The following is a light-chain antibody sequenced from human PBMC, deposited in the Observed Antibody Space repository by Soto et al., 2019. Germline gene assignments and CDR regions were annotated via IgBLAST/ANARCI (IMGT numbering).Light chain of an antibody. Sequence: IQLTQSPSSLSASLGDRITLTWRASQSISRYLNWYQNKPGKAPKLLINAASSLERGVPSRFSGCGSRTDLTLNISSLQTDHFANYYCQQNYRATPWTFGQGTNVYIK. V-gene: IGKV1-39*01. CDR2: AAS. CDR3: QQNYRATPWT. J-gene: IGKJ1*01. CDR1: QSISRY.